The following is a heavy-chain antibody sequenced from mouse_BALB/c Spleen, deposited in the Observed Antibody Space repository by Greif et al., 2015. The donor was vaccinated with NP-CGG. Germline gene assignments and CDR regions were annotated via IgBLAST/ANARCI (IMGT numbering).Heavy chain of an antibody. D-gene: IGHD1-1*01. V-gene: IGHV1-12*01. CDR2: IYPGNGDT. CDR1: GYTFTSYN. CDR3: ARGITTVVSMDY. Sequence: QVQLQQSGAELVKPGASVKMSCKASGYTFTSYNMHWVKQTPGQGLEWIGAIYPGNGDTSYNQKFKGKATLTADKSSSTAYMQLSSLTSEDSAVYYCARGITTVVSMDYWGQGTSVTVSS. J-gene: IGHJ4*01.